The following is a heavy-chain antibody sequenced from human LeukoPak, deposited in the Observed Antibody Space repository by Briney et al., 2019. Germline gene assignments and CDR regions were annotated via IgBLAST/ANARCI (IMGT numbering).Heavy chain of an antibody. J-gene: IGHJ4*02. CDR2: INTDGSST. CDR1: GFTFSSYW. CDR3: ARVNAGYYDSSGLPDY. V-gene: IGHV3-74*01. Sequence: QPGGSLRLSCAASGFTFSSYWMHWVRQAPGKGLVWVSRINTDGSSTSYADSVKGRFTISRDNAKNTLYLQMNSLRAEDTAVYYCARVNAGYYDSSGLPDYWGQGTLVTVSS. D-gene: IGHD3-22*01.